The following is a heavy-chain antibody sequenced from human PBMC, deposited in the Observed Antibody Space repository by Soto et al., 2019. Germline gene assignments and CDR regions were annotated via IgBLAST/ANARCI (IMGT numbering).Heavy chain of an antibody. CDR3: ARDHLVRGGYYGMDV. CDR2: INPSGGST. V-gene: IGHV1-46*03. J-gene: IGHJ6*02. D-gene: IGHD6-6*01. Sequence: ASVKVSCKASGYTFTSYYMHWVRQAPGQGLEWMGIINPSGGSTSYAQKFQGRVTMTRDTSTSTVYMELSSLRSEDTAVYYCARDHLVRGGYYGMDVWGQGTTVTVSS. CDR1: GYTFTSYY.